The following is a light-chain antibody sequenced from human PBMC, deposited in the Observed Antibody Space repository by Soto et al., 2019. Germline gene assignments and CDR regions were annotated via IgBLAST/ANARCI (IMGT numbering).Light chain of an antibody. V-gene: IGKV3-11*01. CDR2: DAS. CDR1: QSVSSY. CDR3: QQRSNWIT. Sequence: IVLTQSPDTLSLSPGERATLSCRASQSVSSYLAWYQQKPGQAPRLLIYDASNRATGIPARFSGSGSGTDFTLTIRSLEPEDFAVYYCQQRSNWITFGQGTRLEIK. J-gene: IGKJ5*01.